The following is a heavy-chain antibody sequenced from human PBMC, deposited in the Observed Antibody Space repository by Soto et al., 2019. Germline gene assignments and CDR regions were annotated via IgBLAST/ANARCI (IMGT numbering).Heavy chain of an antibody. V-gene: IGHV1-2*04. D-gene: IGHD3-10*01. CDR1: GYTFTGYY. J-gene: IGHJ5*02. CDR2: INPNSGGT. Sequence: ASVKVSCKASGYTFTGYYMHWVRQAPGQGLEWMGWINPNSGGTNYAQKFQGWVTMTRDTSISTAYMELRGLRSDDTAVYYCASTNYNPTRKSRVNISVDTSKNQFSLKLSSVTAADTAVYYCARHVKYYDFWSGYDLSLTPCPWFDPWGQGTLVTVSS. CDR3: ASTNYNPTRKSRVNISVDTSKNQFSLKLSSVTAADTAVYYCARHVKYYDFWSGYDLSLTPCPWFDP.